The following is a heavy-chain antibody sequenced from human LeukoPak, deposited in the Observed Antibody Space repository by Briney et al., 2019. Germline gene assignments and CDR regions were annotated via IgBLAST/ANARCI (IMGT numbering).Heavy chain of an antibody. CDR1: GFTFSTYA. J-gene: IGHJ4*02. CDR2: ISSSGGST. CDR3: AKYCGYSSSWYKLGFDY. D-gene: IGHD6-13*01. V-gene: IGHV3-23*01. Sequence: GGSLRLSXAASGFTFSTYAMSWVRQAPGKGMEWVSAISSSGGSTYYADSVKGRFTISRDNSKNTLYLQMNSLRAEDTAVYYCAKYCGYSSSWYKLGFDYWGQGTLVTVSS.